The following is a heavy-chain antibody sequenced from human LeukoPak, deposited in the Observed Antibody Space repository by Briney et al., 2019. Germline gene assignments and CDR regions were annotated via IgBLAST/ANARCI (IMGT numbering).Heavy chain of an antibody. CDR2: ISSSGSTI. V-gene: IGHV3-11*01. J-gene: IGHJ5*02. CDR3: ARERERSDWFDP. D-gene: IGHD5-24*01. CDR1: GFTFSDYY. Sequence: GGSLRLSCAASGFTFSDYYMSWIRQAPGKGLEWVSYISSSGSTIYYADTVKGRFTISRDNAKNSLYLQMNSLRAEDTAVYYCARERERSDWFDPWGQGTLVTVSS.